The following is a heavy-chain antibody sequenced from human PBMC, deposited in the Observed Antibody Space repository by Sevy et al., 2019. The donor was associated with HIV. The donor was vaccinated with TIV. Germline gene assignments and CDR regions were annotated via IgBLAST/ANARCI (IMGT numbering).Heavy chain of an antibody. CDR1: GFTFSTHA. D-gene: IGHD3-22*01. CDR2: ISYDGNIE. Sequence: GGSLRLSCAASGFTFSTHAMLWVRQAPGKGLEWVAIISYDGNIEYYPDSVKGRFTISRDDSKNTLYLQMNSLRSEDTALYYCARDLGYESTGYLPLFDNWGQGTLVTVSS. CDR3: ARDLGYESTGYLPLFDN. J-gene: IGHJ4*02. V-gene: IGHV3-30-3*01.